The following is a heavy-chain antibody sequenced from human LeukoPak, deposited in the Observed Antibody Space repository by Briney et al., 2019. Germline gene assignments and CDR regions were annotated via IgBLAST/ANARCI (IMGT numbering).Heavy chain of an antibody. D-gene: IGHD3-22*01. V-gene: IGHV4-30-2*01. CDR3: AREKDDSSVDQTDY. CDR1: GGSISSGGYY. J-gene: IGHJ4*02. CDR2: IYHSGST. Sequence: PSQTLSLTCTVSGGSISSGGYYWSWIRQPPGKGLEWIGYIYHSGSTYYNPSLKSRVTISVDRSKNQFSLKLSSVTAADTAVYYCAREKDDSSVDQTDYWGQGTLVTVSS.